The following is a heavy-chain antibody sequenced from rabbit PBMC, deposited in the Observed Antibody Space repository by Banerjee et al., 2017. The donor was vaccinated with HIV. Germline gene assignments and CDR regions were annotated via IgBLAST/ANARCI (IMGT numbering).Heavy chain of an antibody. J-gene: IGHJ6*01. CDR3: ARDAGTSFSTYGMDL. Sequence: QSLEESGGDLVKPGASLTLTCTASGFSFSSYWMSWVRQAPGKGLEWIGCIYTDSSGSTYSATWAKGRFTISKTSSTTVTLQMTSLTAADTATYFCARDAGTSFSTYGMDLWGPGTLVTVS. CDR2: IYTDSSGST. D-gene: IGHD4-2*01. CDR1: GFSFSSYW. V-gene: IGHV1S40*01.